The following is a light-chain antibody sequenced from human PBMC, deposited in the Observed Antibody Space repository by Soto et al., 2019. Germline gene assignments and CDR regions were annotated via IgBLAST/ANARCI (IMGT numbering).Light chain of an antibody. CDR3: QQYGRSSFT. CDR1: QSVSSSY. J-gene: IGKJ3*01. CDR2: GAS. Sequence: EIVLTQSPGTLSLSPGERATLSCRASQSVSSSYLAWYQQKPGQAPRLLIYGASSRATGIPDRFSGSGSGTDLTLTISRLEPEDFAVYYCQQYGRSSFTFGPGTKVDIK. V-gene: IGKV3-20*01.